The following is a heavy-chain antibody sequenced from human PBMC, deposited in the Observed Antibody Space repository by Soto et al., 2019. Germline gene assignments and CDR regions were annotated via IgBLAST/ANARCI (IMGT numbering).Heavy chain of an antibody. CDR2: IIPIFGTA. J-gene: IGHJ4*02. CDR3: ARGQGYDSSGYYYGYFDY. CDR1: GGTFSSYA. Sequence: SVKVSCKASGGTFSSYAISWVRQAPGQGLEWMGGIIPIFGTANYAQKFQGRATITADESTSTAYMELSSLRSEDTAVYYCARGQGYDSSGYYYGYFDYWGQGTLVTVSS. V-gene: IGHV1-69*13. D-gene: IGHD3-22*01.